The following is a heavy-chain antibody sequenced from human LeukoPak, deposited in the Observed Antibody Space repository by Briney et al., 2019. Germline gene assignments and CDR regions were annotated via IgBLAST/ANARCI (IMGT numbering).Heavy chain of an antibody. CDR2: INPNSSGT. CDR1: GYTFTGYY. V-gene: IGHV1-2*02. J-gene: IGHJ6*02. CDR3: ARDVVPAAGGGMDV. Sequence: ASVKVSCKASGYTFTGYYMHWVRQAPGQGLEWMGWINPNSSGTNYAQKFQGRVTMTRDTSIRTAYMELSRLRSDDTAVYYCARDVVPAAGGGMDVWGQGTTVTVSS. D-gene: IGHD2-2*01.